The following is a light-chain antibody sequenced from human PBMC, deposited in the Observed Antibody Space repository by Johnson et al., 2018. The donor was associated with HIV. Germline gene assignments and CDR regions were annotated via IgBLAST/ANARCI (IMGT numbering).Light chain of an antibody. CDR3: GTWDSSLSAGGV. V-gene: IGLV1-51*02. J-gene: IGLJ1*01. Sequence: QSVLTQSPSVSAAPGQKVTISCSGSSSNIGNNYVSWYQHLPGTAPKLLIYENNKRPSGIPDRFSGSKSGTSATLAITGLQTGDEADYYCGTWDSSLSAGGVIGTDQGHRP. CDR1: SSNIGNNY. CDR2: ENN.